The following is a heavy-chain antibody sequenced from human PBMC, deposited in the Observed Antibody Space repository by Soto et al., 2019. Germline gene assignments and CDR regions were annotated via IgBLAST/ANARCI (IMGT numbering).Heavy chain of an antibody. CDR3: ARDNILGILYGGMDV. V-gene: IGHV4-30-4*01. Sequence: KTSETLSLTCTVSGGSISIGDYYWSCMRQPPGKGLEWIGYIYYSGSTYYNPSLKSRVTISVDTSKNQFSLKLSSVTAADTAVYYCARDNILGILYGGMDVWGQGTTVTVSS. CDR2: IYYSGST. CDR1: GGSISIGDYY. J-gene: IGHJ6*02. D-gene: IGHD3-3*01.